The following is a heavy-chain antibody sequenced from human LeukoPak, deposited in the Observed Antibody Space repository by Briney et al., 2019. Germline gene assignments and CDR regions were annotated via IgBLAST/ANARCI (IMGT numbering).Heavy chain of an antibody. CDR2: ISAYNGNT. Sequence: ASVKVSCKASGYTLTSYGISWVRQAPGQGLKWMGWISAYNGNTNYAQKLQGRVTMTTDTSTSTAYMELRSLRSDDTAVYYCARDIGIWFGELLPHWGQGTLVTVTS. J-gene: IGHJ4*02. D-gene: IGHD3-10*01. V-gene: IGHV1-18*01. CDR1: GYTLTSYG. CDR3: ARDIGIWFGELLPH.